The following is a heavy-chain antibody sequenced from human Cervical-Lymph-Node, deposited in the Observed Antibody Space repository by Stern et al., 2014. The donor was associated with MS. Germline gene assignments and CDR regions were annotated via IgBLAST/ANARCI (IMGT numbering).Heavy chain of an antibody. Sequence: QVQLVQSGAEVKKPGSSVKVSCKTSGDTFSKYSISWVRQAPGQGPEWIGRIFPIIAIADHAQNFLDRVTITADKATDTVFMEMRSLRSEDTAIYYCARTNKGHCSGGRCTYYFDYWGQGTQVTVSS. CDR3: ARTNKGHCSGGRCTYYFDY. J-gene: IGHJ4*02. D-gene: IGHD2-15*01. V-gene: IGHV1-69*09. CDR1: GDTFSKYS. CDR2: IFPIIAIA.